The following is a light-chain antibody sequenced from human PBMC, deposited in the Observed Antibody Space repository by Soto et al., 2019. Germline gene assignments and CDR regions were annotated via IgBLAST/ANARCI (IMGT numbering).Light chain of an antibody. J-gene: IGKJ4*01. Sequence: DIQMTQSPSTLSASVGDRVTITCRASQSISSWLAWYQQKPGKAPKLLIYKESSLESGVPSRFSGSGSGTDFNFTISRLQPEDIATYYCQQYDNLPLTCGGGTKVDIK. CDR2: KES. CDR3: QQYDNLPLT. CDR1: QSISSW. V-gene: IGKV1-5*03.